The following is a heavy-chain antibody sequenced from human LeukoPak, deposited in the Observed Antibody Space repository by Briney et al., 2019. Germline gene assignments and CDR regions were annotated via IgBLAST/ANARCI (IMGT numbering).Heavy chain of an antibody. Sequence: PSETLSLTCAVYGGSFSGYYWSWIRQPPGKGLEWIGEINHSGSTDYNPSLKSRVTISVDTSKNQFSLKLSSVTAADTAVYYCARRRQWLVPSFDYWGQGTLVTVSS. CDR2: INHSGST. D-gene: IGHD6-19*01. J-gene: IGHJ4*02. CDR3: ARRRQWLVPSFDY. CDR1: GGSFSGYY. V-gene: IGHV4-34*01.